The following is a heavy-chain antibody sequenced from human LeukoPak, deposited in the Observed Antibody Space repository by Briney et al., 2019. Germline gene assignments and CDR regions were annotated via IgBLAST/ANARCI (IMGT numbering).Heavy chain of an antibody. Sequence: SVKVSSKASQYTFTGYYIHWMRQPPAQELEWMGSINPNSGYTNYAQKLQGRVTMNRDTSISTAYMELRSDDTALYYCARGTPLVGATGRAAFDLWGQGTMVTVSS. CDR2: INPNSGYT. V-gene: IGHV1-2*02. CDR3: ARGTPLVGATGRAAFDL. D-gene: IGHD1-26*01. CDR1: QYTFTGYY. J-gene: IGHJ3*01.